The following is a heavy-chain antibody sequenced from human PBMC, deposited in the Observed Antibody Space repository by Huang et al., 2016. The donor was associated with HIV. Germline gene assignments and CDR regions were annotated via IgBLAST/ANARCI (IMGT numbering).Heavy chain of an antibody. V-gene: IGHV3-30*18. J-gene: IGHJ4*02. D-gene: IGHD6-13*01. CDR1: GFTFSGYG. CDR3: AKGGSAAAVLDF. Sequence: QVQLVESGGGVVQPGRSLSISCAASGFTFSGYGVYWVRQAPVKGLEWGAVIAYDDKTKYYADSVKGRFSISRDNYKTTVYLQRNRLGLEDTAVYYCAKGGSAAAVLDFWGQGTLVTVSS. CDR2: IAYDDKTK.